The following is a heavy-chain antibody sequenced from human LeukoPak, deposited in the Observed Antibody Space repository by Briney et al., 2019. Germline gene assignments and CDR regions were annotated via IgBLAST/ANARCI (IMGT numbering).Heavy chain of an antibody. CDR3: ARGARAGYNINPFDY. Sequence: AETLILTYTAARHSISCYFGSWIRQPAGKVQEWSRRIHTSGTTNYNPSFQSRGTMSDDTSNNPFSLKLSSVSAADTAVYYCARGARAGYNINPFDYWGQGTLVTVSS. CDR2: IHTSGTT. V-gene: IGHV4-4*07. CDR1: RHSISCYF. D-gene: IGHD5-24*01. J-gene: IGHJ4*02.